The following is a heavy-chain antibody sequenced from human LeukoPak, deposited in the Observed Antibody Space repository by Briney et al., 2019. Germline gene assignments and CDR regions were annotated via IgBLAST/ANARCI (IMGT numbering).Heavy chain of an antibody. D-gene: IGHD3-22*01. V-gene: IGHV1-46*01. Sequence: GASVKVSCKASGYTFTSFYMHWVRQAPGQGLEWMGIINPSGGGTSYAQKFQARVTMTRDTSTSTVYMELSSLRSEDTAVYYCAKGYYDTSGYYYVYFHYWGQGTLVTVAS. J-gene: IGHJ4*02. CDR2: INPSGGGT. CDR1: GYTFTSFY. CDR3: AKGYYDTSGYYYVYFHY.